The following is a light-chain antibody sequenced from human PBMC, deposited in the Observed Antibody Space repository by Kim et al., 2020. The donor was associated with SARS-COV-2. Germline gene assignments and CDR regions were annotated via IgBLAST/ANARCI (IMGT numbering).Light chain of an antibody. V-gene: IGLV2-23*02. CDR2: EVS. CDR3: CSYVGFSIWV. CDR1: RSAIGSYDL. Sequence: GQSATISCTGSRSAIGSYDLVSWYQQHPGKAPKLLISEVSKRPSGVSNRFSGSKSGDTASLTISGLQAVDEAVYYCCSYVGFSIWVFGGGTQLTVL. J-gene: IGLJ3*02.